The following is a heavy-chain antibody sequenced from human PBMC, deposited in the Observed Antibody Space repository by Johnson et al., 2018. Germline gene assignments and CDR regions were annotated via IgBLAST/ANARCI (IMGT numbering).Heavy chain of an antibody. J-gene: IGHJ3*02. CDR3: ANTHVEMATIGGAFDI. V-gene: IGHV3-30*18. CDR1: GFTFSSYG. D-gene: IGHD5-24*01. CDR2: ISYDGSNK. Sequence: QVQLVQSGGGVVQXGRSXRLXCAASGFTFSSYGMHWVRQAPGKGLEWVAVISYDGSNKYYIDSVKGRFPISRDNSRNTLSLQMNRLRAEDSAVYYCANTHVEMATIGGAFDIWGQGTTVTVSS.